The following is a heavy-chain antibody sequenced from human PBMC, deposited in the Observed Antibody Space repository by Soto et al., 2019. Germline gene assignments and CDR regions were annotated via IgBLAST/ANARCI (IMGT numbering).Heavy chain of an antibody. J-gene: IGHJ6*02. CDR3: ARIDCTGDNCNPYYHYGMDV. Sequence: SLRLSCAASGSTFHTYGMHWVRQIPGKGLQWVAIIWYDGSIKYYADSVRGRFTIPRDNSKNTLYLQMNSLRDEDTAVYYCARIDCTGDNCNPYYHYGMDVWGQGTTVTVSS. V-gene: IGHV3-33*01. CDR1: GSTFHTYG. CDR2: IWYDGSIK. D-gene: IGHD2-8*02.